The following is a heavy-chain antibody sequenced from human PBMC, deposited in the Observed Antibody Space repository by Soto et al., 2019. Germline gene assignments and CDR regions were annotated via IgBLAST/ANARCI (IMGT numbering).Heavy chain of an antibody. D-gene: IGHD1-1*01. V-gene: IGHV3-9*01. J-gene: IGHJ4*02. CDR3: AKVRGRTTGTAGDVDY. Sequence: EVQLVESGGGLVQPDRSLRLSCAASGFTFDDFAMHWVRQAPGKGLEWVSGINWNGGNKAYADSVKGRFTISRDNAKNSLYLQVNSLRDEDTALYYCAKVRGRTTGTAGDVDYWGQGALITVSS. CDR1: GFTFDDFA. CDR2: INWNGGNK.